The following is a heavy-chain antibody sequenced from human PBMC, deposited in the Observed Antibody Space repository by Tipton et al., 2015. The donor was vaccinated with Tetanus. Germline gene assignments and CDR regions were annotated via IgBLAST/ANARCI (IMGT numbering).Heavy chain of an antibody. CDR1: GDSISRGGYF. V-gene: IGHV4-31*03. Sequence: TLSLTCTVSGDSISRGGYFWNWIRQRPGEGPEWIGYIYYSGDTYYNPSLKSRVSMSVDTSRNQFSLNLTSVTAADTAVYYCATVGLVTASVKYWGQGTLVTVSS. CDR2: IYYSGDT. J-gene: IGHJ4*01. D-gene: IGHD2-21*02. CDR3: ATVGLVTASVKY.